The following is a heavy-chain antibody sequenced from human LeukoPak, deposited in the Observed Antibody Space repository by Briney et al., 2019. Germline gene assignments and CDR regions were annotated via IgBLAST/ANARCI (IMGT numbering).Heavy chain of an antibody. CDR2: ISGSGGGT. Sequence: PGGSLRLSCAASGFTFSTYGMSWVRQAPGKGLEWVSAISGSGGGTYYADSVKGRFTISRDNSKNTLYLQMNSLRAEDTAVYYCAKDGSRMDYYDSSGDQAFDIWGQGTMVTVSS. CDR3: AKDGSRMDYYDSSGDQAFDI. CDR1: GFTFSTYG. J-gene: IGHJ3*02. V-gene: IGHV3-23*01. D-gene: IGHD3-22*01.